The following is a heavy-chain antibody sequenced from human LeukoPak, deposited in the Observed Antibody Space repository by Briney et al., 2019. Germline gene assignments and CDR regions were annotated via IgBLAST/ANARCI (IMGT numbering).Heavy chain of an antibody. CDR2: INPNSGGT. CDR1: GYTFTGYY. D-gene: IGHD3-22*01. CDR3: ARVDFEGTYYDSSGYRLDY. Sequence: ASVKVSCKASGYTFTGYYMHWVRQAPGQGLEWMGWINPNSGGTNYAQKFQGRVTMTRDTSISTAYMELSRLRSDDTAVYYCARVDFEGTYYDSSGYRLDYWGQGTLVTVSS. V-gene: IGHV1-2*02. J-gene: IGHJ4*02.